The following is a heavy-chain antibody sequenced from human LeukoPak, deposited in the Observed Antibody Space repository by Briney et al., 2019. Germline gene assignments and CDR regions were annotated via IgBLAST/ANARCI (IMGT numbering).Heavy chain of an antibody. CDR3: ARLTKQYCSSTSCSTYYYYYMDV. CDR2: IYTSGST. CDR1: GGSISSYY. J-gene: IGHJ6*03. V-gene: IGHV4-4*07. Sequence: SSETLSLTCTVSGGSISSYYWSWIRQPAGKGLEWIGRIYTSGSTNYNPSLKSRVTMSVDTSKNQFSLKLSPVTAADTAVYYCARLTKQYCSSTSCSTYYYYYMDVWGKGTTVTVSS. D-gene: IGHD2-2*01.